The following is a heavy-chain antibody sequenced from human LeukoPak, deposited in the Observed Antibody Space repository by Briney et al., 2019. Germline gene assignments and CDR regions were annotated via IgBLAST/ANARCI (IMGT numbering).Heavy chain of an antibody. CDR1: GYTFTSHY. Sequence: ASVKLSCRASGYTFTSHYMHWVRQAPGQGLEWLGIINPSAGTTTYPQGFQGRVTMTRDTSTSTVYMELSSLRSEDTAVYYCAAPGASGFVGNFWSGPLDYWGQGTLVTVSS. J-gene: IGHJ4*02. CDR3: AAPGASGFVGNFWSGPLDY. CDR2: INPSAGTT. D-gene: IGHD3-3*01. V-gene: IGHV1-46*01.